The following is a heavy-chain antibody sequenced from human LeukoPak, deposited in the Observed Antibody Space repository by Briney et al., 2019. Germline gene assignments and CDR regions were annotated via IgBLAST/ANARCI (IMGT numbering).Heavy chain of an antibody. CDR3: AKDAFYYYDSSGSYNWFDP. Sequence: PGGSLRLSCAASGFTFSSYAMSWVRQAPGKGLEWVSAISGSGGSTYYADSVKGRFTISRDNSKNTLYLQMNSLRAEDTGVYYCAKDAFYYYDSSGSYNWFDPWGQGTLVTVSS. J-gene: IGHJ5*02. D-gene: IGHD3-22*01. CDR1: GFTFSSYA. CDR2: ISGSGGST. V-gene: IGHV3-23*01.